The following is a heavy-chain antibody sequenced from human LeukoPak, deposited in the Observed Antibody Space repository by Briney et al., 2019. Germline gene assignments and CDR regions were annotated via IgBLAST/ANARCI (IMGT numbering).Heavy chain of an antibody. D-gene: IGHD3-10*01. V-gene: IGHV3-23*01. Sequence: GGSLRLSCAASGFTFSSYPMTWVRQAPGKGLEWVSTIGSSAGDTHYADSVKGRFTISRDNSKNSLYLQMNSLRVEDAAAYYCAKYYYTSGSSGGRVFDYWGQGTLVTVSP. CDR1: GFTFSSYP. CDR3: AKYYYTSGSSGGRVFDY. J-gene: IGHJ4*02. CDR2: IGSSAGDT.